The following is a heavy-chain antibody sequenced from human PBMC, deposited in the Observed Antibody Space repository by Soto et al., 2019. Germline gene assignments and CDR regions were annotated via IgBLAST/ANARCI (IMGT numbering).Heavy chain of an antibody. CDR3: AKAQGRLLWFGEDLFDY. Sequence: GGSLRLSCAASGFTFDDYAMHWVRQAPGRGLEWVSGISWNSGTLGYADSVKGRFTISRDNAKNSLFLQMNSLRAEDTALYYCAKAQGRLLWFGEDLFDYWGQGTLVTVSS. CDR1: GFTFDDYA. CDR2: ISWNSGTL. J-gene: IGHJ4*02. D-gene: IGHD3-10*01. V-gene: IGHV3-9*01.